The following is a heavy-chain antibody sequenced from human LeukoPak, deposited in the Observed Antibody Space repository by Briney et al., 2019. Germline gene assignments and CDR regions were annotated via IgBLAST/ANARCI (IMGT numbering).Heavy chain of an antibody. V-gene: IGHV3-23*01. CDR3: AKYDRYYFDY. D-gene: IGHD3-16*01. Sequence: PGGSLRLSCAASGFTFSNSYMSWIRQAPGKGLEWVSAISGSGGSTYYADSVKGRFTISRDNSKNTLYLQMNSLRAEDTAVYYCAKYDRYYFDYWGQGTLVTVSS. CDR2: ISGSGGST. CDR1: GFTFSNSY. J-gene: IGHJ4*02.